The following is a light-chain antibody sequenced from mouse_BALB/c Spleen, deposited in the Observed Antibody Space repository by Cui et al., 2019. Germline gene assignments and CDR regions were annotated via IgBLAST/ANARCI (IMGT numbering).Light chain of an antibody. Sequence: DIAPTQCPATLPVPPGDSVSLACRASQSISNNLRWYQQKSHESPRLLSKYASQSISGIPSRFSGSGSGTDFTLSINSVETEDFGMYFCQQSNSWPHLTFGAGTKLELK. J-gene: IGKJ5*01. CDR1: QSISNN. V-gene: IGKV5-43*01. CDR2: YAS. CDR3: QQSNSWPHLT.